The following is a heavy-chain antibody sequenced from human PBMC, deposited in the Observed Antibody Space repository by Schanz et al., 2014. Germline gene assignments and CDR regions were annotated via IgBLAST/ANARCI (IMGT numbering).Heavy chain of an antibody. CDR1: GGTFSSYT. V-gene: IGHV1-69*02. CDR3: ARGLGDERWLDLNEDFDI. Sequence: QVQLVQSGAEVMKPGSSVKVSCKASGGTFSSYTINWVRQAPGQGLEWMGRIIPILGITNVAQTFQDRVTITADKSTSTAYMELSSLRSEDTAVYYCARGLGDERWLDLNEDFDIWGQGTIVTVSS. J-gene: IGHJ3*02. D-gene: IGHD6-19*01. CDR2: IIPILGIT.